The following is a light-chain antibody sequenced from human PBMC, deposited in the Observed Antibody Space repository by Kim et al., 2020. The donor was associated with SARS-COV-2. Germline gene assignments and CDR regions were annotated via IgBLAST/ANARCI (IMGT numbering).Light chain of an antibody. Sequence: SVGDRVTITCRASQDISNYLAWYQQKPGKVPKLLIYASSTSQSGVPSRFSGSGSGTDFTLTISSLQPEDVATYYCQKYNSAPALTFGGGTKVDIK. CDR3: QKYNSAPALT. CDR1: QDISNY. J-gene: IGKJ4*01. V-gene: IGKV1-27*01. CDR2: ASS.